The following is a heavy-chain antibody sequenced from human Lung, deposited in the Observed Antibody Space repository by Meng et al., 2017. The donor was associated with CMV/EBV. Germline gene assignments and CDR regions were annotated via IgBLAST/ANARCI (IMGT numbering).Heavy chain of an antibody. CDR3: ANRYSGYEDVWYFDH. CDR1: GFTLSSYG. J-gene: IGHJ4*02. CDR2: IRDDGSNT. D-gene: IGHD5-12*01. V-gene: IGHV3-30*02. Sequence: GGSLRLSCVMSGFTLSSYGMHWVRQAPGKGLEWVAFIRDDGSNTYYADSVRGRFTISRDNSKNTLYLQMNSLRAEDTAVYYCANRYSGYEDVWYFDHWGQGTXVTVSS.